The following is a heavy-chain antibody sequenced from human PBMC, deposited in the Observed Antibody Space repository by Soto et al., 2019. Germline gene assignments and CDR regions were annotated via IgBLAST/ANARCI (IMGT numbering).Heavy chain of an antibody. CDR2: IYSGGST. D-gene: IGHD5-18*01. CDR1: GFTVSSNY. J-gene: IGHJ4*02. CDR3: AREPPRGYSYGCHYFDY. Sequence: EVQLVESGGGLIQPGGSLRLSCAASGFTVSSNYMSWVRQAPGKGLEWVSVIYSGGSTYYADSVKGRFTISRANAXNXXYLQMNSLRAEDTAVYYCAREPPRGYSYGCHYFDYWGQGTLVTVSS. V-gene: IGHV3-53*01.